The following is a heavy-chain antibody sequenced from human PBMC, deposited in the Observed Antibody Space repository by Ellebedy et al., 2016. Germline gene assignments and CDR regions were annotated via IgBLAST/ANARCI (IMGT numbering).Heavy chain of an antibody. CDR2: IYYRGST. CDR1: GGSISSGDYY. Sequence: SETLSLTCTVSGGSISSGDYYWSWIRQPPGKGLEWIGYIYYRGSTYYNPSLKSRVTISVDTSKNQFSLNLSSVTAADTAVYYCARDREVAAAGTGAYYYYGMDVWGQGTTVTVSS. CDR3: ARDREVAAAGTGAYYYYGMDV. D-gene: IGHD6-13*01. J-gene: IGHJ6*02. V-gene: IGHV4-30-4*01.